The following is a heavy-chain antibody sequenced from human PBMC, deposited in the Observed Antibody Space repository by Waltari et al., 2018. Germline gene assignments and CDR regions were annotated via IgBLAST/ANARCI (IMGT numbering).Heavy chain of an antibody. V-gene: IGHV1-69-2*01. CDR1: GDTFTDNY. D-gene: IGHD3-10*01. CDR2: RDPEDGQA. J-gene: IGHJ3*01. CDR3: AAALGGGISASRPFHF. Sequence: EVQLLQSGAEVKKPGTPVKISCKVSGDTFTDNYLHWIQQAPGKGLQWMGLRDPEDGQAVYAEKFQGRVTMTADTSIHTAYMELTSLTSEDTAFYYCAAALGGGISASRPFHFWGQGTMITVSS.